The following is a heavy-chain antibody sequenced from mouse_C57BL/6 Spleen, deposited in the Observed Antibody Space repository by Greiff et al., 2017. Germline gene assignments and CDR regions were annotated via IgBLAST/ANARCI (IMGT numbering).Heavy chain of an antibody. CDR2: IWSGGST. CDR3: ARGSSSWYFDV. CDR1: GFSLTSYG. D-gene: IGHD1-1*01. J-gene: IGHJ1*03. Sequence: QVQLQQSGPGLVQPSQSLSITCTVSGFSLTSYGVHWVRQSPGKGLEWLGVIWSGGSTDYNAAFISRLSISKDNSKSQVFFKMNSLQADDTAIYYCARGSSSWYFDVWGTGTTVTVSS. V-gene: IGHV2-2*01.